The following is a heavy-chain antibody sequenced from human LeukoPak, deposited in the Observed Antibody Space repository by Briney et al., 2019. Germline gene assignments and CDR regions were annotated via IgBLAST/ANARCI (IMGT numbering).Heavy chain of an antibody. J-gene: IGHJ6*03. CDR3: ARTYYDFWSGLSGYYYYLDV. D-gene: IGHD3-3*01. CDR2: IYYSGST. Sequence: SETLSPTCTVSGGSISSHYWSWIRQPPGKGLEWIGYIYYSGSTNYNPSLKSRVTISVDTSKNQFSLKLSSVTAADTAVYYCARTYYDFWSGLSGYYYYLDVWGKGTTVTVSS. CDR1: GGSISSHY. V-gene: IGHV4-59*11.